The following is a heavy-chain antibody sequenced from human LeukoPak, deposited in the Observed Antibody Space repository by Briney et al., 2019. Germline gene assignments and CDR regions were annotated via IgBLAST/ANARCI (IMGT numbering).Heavy chain of an antibody. V-gene: IGHV3-20*04. J-gene: IGHJ4*02. CDR1: GFTSDDYA. CDR2: INWNGGST. D-gene: IGHD6-13*01. Sequence: PGGSLRLSCAASGFTSDDYAMSWVRQAPGKGLEWVSGINWNGGSTSYADSVKGRFIISRDNAKNSLYLQMNSLRAEDAALYYCARKGGSSRYRELVNWGQGTLVTVSS. CDR3: ARKGGSSRYRELVN.